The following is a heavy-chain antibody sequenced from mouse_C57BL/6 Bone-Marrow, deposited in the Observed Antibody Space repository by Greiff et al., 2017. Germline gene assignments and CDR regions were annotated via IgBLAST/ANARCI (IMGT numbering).Heavy chain of an antibody. CDR2: IWSGGST. Sequence: QVQLKESGPGLVQPSQSLSITCTVSGFSLTSYGVHWVRQSPGKGLEWLGVIWSGGSTDYNAAFISRLSISKDNSKSQVFFKMNSLQADDTAIYYCASAYYSKAWFAYWGQGTLVTVSA. CDR3: ASAYYSKAWFAY. D-gene: IGHD2-5*01. CDR1: GFSLTSYG. V-gene: IGHV2-2*01. J-gene: IGHJ3*01.